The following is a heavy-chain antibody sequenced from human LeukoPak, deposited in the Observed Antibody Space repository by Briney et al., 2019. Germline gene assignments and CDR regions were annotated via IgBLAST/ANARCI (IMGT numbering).Heavy chain of an antibody. Sequence: PGESLKISCKGSGYNFTSYWIGWVRQKPGKGLEWMGIIYPGDSDTRYSPFLQGQVTISADKSISTAYLQWSSLRASDTAMYYCARHTRDDYYGWGSYYNDYWGQGTLVTVSS. J-gene: IGHJ4*02. V-gene: IGHV5-51*01. CDR1: GYNFTSYW. D-gene: IGHD3-10*01. CDR2: IYPGDSDT. CDR3: ARHTRDDYYGWGSYYNDY.